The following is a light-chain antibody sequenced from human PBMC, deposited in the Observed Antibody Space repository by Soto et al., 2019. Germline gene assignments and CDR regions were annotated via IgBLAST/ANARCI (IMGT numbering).Light chain of an antibody. Sequence: EIVLTQSPGTRSTSPGKRVILFCRASQSVGSDFLAWYQQKPGQAPRILIFGASGRATGIPDRFSGSGSGTDFTLTISRLEPEDFAVYYCQQYGSSPFGQGTRLEIK. J-gene: IGKJ5*01. V-gene: IGKV3-20*01. CDR1: QSVGSDF. CDR3: QQYGSSP. CDR2: GAS.